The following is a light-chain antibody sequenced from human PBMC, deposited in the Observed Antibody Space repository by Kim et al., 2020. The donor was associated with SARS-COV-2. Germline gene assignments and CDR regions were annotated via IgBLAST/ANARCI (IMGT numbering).Light chain of an antibody. V-gene: IGKV1-5*03. CDR2: KAS. J-gene: IGKJ2*01. CDR1: QSISTW. Sequence: DIQMTQFPSTLSASVGDRVTMTCWASQSISTWLAWYQQKPVKAPKLLIYKASTLQSGVPSRFSGSGSRTEFTLTITSLQPDDSATYYCQQYNTYSPITFGQGTKLEI. CDR3: QQYNTYSPIT.